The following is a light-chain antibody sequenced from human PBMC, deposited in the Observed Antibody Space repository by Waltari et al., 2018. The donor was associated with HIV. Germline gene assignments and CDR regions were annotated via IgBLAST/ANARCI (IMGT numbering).Light chain of an antibody. J-gene: IGKJ4*01. CDR3: HQSYYTPVT. CDR2: AAH. V-gene: IGKV1-39*01. CDR1: QSIRTS. Sequence: DLQMTQSPSSLSASVGDTVTITCRASQSIRTSLHWYQYKPGKAPKVLIYAAHILHAGVPSRFSGAGSATDFTLTISSLQPEDFATYCCHQSYYTPVTFGGGTNVEIK.